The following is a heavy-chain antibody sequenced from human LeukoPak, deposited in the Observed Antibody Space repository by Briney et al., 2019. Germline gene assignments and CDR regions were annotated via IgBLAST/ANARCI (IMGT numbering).Heavy chain of an antibody. V-gene: IGHV4-39*01. J-gene: IGHJ3*02. Sequence: GSLRLSCAASGFTFSSYPLHWVRQPPGKGLEWIGSIYYSGSTYYNPSLKSRVTISVDTSKNQFSLKLSSVTAADTAVYYCATREGLSGSYYAFDIWGQGTMVTVSS. CDR2: IYYSGST. D-gene: IGHD1-26*01. CDR3: ATREGLSGSYYAFDI. CDR1: GFTFSSYPLH.